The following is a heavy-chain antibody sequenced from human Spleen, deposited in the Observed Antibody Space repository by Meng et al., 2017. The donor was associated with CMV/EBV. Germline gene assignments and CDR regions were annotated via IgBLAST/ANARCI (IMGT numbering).Heavy chain of an antibody. CDR3: ARLTMIRGVMINKYYFDY. V-gene: IGHV4-39*07. Sequence: SETLSLTCSVSGGSITSTGYFWGWIRQPPGKGLEWIGNIYYSGSTNYNPSFKRRVTMSVDTSTNHFSLQLTSVTAADTAVYYCARLTMIRGVMINKYYFDYWGQGALVTVSS. CDR2: IYYSGST. J-gene: IGHJ4*02. CDR1: GGSITSTGYF. D-gene: IGHD3-10*01.